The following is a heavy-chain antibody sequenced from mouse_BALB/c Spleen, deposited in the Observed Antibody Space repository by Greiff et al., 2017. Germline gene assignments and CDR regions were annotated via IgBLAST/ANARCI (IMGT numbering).Heavy chain of an antibody. Sequence: QVQLQQPGAELVRPGASVKLSCKASGYTFTSYWINWVKQRPGQGLEWIGNIYPSDSYTNYNQKFKDKATLTVDKSSSTAYMQLSSPTSEDSAVYYCTSRYYGSSYGYWYFDVWGAGTTVTVSS. CDR2: IYPSDSYT. CDR1: GYTFTSYW. CDR3: TSRYYGSSYGYWYFDV. J-gene: IGHJ1*01. V-gene: IGHV1-69*02. D-gene: IGHD1-1*01.